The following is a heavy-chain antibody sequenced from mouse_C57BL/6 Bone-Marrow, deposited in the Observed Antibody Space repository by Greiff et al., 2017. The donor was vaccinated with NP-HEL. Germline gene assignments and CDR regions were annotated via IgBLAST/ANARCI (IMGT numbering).Heavy chain of an antibody. Sequence: VKLMESGAELARPGASVKLSCKASGYTFTSYGISWVKQRTGQGLEWIGEIYPRSGNTYYNEKFKGKATLTADKSSSTAYMELRSLTSEDSAVYFCARWFHWYFDVWGTGTTVTVSS. J-gene: IGHJ1*03. CDR2: IYPRSGNT. CDR3: ARWFHWYFDV. D-gene: IGHD2-2*01. CDR1: GYTFTSYG. V-gene: IGHV1-81*01.